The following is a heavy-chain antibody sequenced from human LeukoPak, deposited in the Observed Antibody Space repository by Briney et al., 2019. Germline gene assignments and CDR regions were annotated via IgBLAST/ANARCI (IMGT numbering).Heavy chain of an antibody. Sequence: SETLSLTCTVSGFSISSISRTYYWGWVRQPPGQGLEWLGEVNHYDSITYNPSLKGRATISAVTSSNQLSLKLTSVTAADTAVYYCARGNRQLAYYGSGSRLPYDSWGQGTLVTVSS. V-gene: IGHV4-61*05. J-gene: IGHJ4*02. CDR3: ARGNRQLAYYGSGSRLPYDS. CDR2: VNHYDSI. CDR1: GFSISSISRTYY. D-gene: IGHD3-10*01.